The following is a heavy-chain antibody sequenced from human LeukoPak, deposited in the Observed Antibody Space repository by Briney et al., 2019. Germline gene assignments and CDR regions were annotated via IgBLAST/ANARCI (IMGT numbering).Heavy chain of an antibody. CDR3: TRGHYYDMDV. V-gene: IGHV3-74*01. J-gene: IGHJ6*02. Sequence: PGGSLRLSCAASGFILRNYLMHWVRQAPGKGLVWLSRINGDGYSTTYADSVKGRFTISRDNAKNMLFLQMNSLRAEDTAVYYCTRGHYYDMDVWGQGTTVTVSS. CDR2: INGDGYST. CDR1: GFILRNYL.